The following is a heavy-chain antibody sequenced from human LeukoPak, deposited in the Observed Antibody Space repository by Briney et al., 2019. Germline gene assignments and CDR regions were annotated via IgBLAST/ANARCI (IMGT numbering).Heavy chain of an antibody. CDR3: AKGWFGELLSVDY. J-gene: IGHJ4*02. V-gene: IGHV3-23*01. D-gene: IGHD3-10*01. CDR2: ISGSGGST. CDR1: GFSFSNYW. Sequence: PGGSLRLSCAGSGFSFSNYWMSWVRQAPGKGLEWVSAISGSGGSTYYADSVKGRFTISRDNSKNTLYLQMNSLRAEDTAVYYCAKGWFGELLSVDYWGQGTLVTVSS.